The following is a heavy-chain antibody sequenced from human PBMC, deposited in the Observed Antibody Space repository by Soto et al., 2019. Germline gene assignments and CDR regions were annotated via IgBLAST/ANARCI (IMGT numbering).Heavy chain of an antibody. CDR3: ARGERGSSKKYYYYYYGMDG. Sequence: ASVKVSCKASGYTFTGYYMHWVRQAPGQGLEWMGWINPNSGGTNYAQKFQGRVTMTRDTSISTAYMELSRLRSDDTAVYYCARGERGSSKKYYYYYYGMDGWGQGTTVTVSS. V-gene: IGHV1-2*02. D-gene: IGHD3-16*01. CDR2: INPNSGGT. CDR1: GYTFTGYY. J-gene: IGHJ6*02.